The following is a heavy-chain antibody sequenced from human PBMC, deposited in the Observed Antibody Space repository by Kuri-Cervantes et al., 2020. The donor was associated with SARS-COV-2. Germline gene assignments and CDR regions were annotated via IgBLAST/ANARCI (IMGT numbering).Heavy chain of an antibody. CDR1: GYSISSGYY. CDR3: ARDPNANHNNWFDP. D-gene: IGHD4/OR15-4a*01. Sequence: SETLSVSCTVSGYSISSGYYWGWIRQPPGKGLEWIGSIYHSGSTYYNPSLKSRVTISVDTSKNQFSLKLSSVTAADTAVYYCARDPNANHNNWFDPWGQGTLVTVSS. J-gene: IGHJ5*02. V-gene: IGHV4-38-2*02. CDR2: IYHSGST.